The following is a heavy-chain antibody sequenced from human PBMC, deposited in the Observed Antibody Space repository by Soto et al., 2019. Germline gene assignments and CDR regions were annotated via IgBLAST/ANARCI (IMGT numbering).Heavy chain of an antibody. CDR2: ISYDGSNK. D-gene: IGHD1-26*01. V-gene: IGHV3-30-3*01. CDR3: ARVHRVGASYYYGMDV. J-gene: IGHJ6*02. Sequence: QVQLVESGGGVVQPGRSLRLSCAASGFTFSSYAMHWVRQAPGKGLEWVAVISYDGSNKYYADSVKGRFTISRDNSKNTLHLQMNSLRAEDTAVYYCARVHRVGASYYYGMDVWGQGTTVTVSS. CDR1: GFTFSSYA.